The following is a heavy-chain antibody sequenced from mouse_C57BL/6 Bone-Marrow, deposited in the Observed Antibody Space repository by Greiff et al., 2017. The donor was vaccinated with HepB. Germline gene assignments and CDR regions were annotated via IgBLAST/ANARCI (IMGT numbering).Heavy chain of an antibody. J-gene: IGHJ4*01. V-gene: IGHV15-2*01. Sequence: QVQLQQSGSELRSPGSSVKLSCKDFDSEVFPIAYMSWVRQKPGHGFEWIGGILPSIGRTIYGEKFEDKATLDADTLSNTAYLELNSLTSEDSAIYYCARTIGYDGYLSYYAMDYWGQGTSVTVSS. D-gene: IGHD2-3*01. CDR1: DSEVFPIAY. CDR3: ARTIGYDGYLSYYAMDY. CDR2: ILPSIGRT.